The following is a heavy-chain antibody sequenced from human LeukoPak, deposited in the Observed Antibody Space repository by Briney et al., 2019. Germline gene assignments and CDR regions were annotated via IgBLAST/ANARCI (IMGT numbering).Heavy chain of an antibody. CDR2: ISSSSSHI. D-gene: IGHD1-26*01. CDR3: ARTGGSYPYYFEY. Sequence: GGSLRLSCAVSGFTFSTYSMNWVRQAPGKGLEWVSSISSSSSHIYYADSVKGRFTLSRDNAKNSLYLQMNSLRAEDTAVYYCARTGGSYPYYFEYWGQGTLVTVSS. CDR1: GFTFSTYS. V-gene: IGHV3-21*01. J-gene: IGHJ4*02.